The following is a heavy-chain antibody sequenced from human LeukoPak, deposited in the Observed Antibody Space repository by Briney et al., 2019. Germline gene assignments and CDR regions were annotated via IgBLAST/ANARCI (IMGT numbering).Heavy chain of an antibody. CDR2: ISYDGTDT. CDR3: ARIRGGPIDY. V-gene: IGHV3-30-3*01. Sequence: PGRSLRLSCAASGFTLSTYAMHWVRQAPGKGLEWVAVISYDGTDTYYADSVKGRFTISRDTSKNSLYLQMNSLRPEDTAVFYCARIRGGPIDYWGQGTPVIVSS. CDR1: GFTLSTYA. D-gene: IGHD3-16*01. J-gene: IGHJ4*02.